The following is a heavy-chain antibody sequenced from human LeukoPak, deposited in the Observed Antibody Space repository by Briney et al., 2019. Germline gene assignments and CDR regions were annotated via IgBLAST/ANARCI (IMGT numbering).Heavy chain of an antibody. CDR2: INHNGNVN. Sequence: GGSLRLSCAASGFTFSSYWMNWARRAPGKGLEWVASINHNGNVNYYVDSVRGRFTISRDNAKNSLYLQMSNLRAEDTAVYFCARGGGLDVWGQGATVTVSS. CDR3: ARGGGLDV. V-gene: IGHV3-7*03. CDR1: GFTFSSYW. D-gene: IGHD3-16*01. J-gene: IGHJ6*02.